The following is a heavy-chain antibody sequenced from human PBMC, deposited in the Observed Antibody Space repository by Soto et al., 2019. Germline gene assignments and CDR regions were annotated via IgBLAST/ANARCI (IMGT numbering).Heavy chain of an antibody. D-gene: IGHD2-2*01. V-gene: IGHV1-2*02. CDR3: ARGGGTIIAPIP. Sequence: ASVKVSCKASGYTFTGYFIHWVRQAPGEGLEWVGYINPNSGVTKYAPRFLGRVTITRDTSIRTAYMDLNNLRSDDTAVYFCARGGGTIIAPIPWGLATLVTVYS. J-gene: IGHJ5*02. CDR2: INPNSGVT. CDR1: GYTFTGYF.